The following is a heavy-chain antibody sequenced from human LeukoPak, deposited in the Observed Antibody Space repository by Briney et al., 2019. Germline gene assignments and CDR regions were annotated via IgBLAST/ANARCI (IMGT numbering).Heavy chain of an antibody. Sequence: SETLSLTCTVSGGSITNCYWTWIRQPPGKGLEWIGYIHCSGSTNYNPSLKSRVTISVDTSKNQISLNLTSVTAADAAVYYCARDLGYDGFDWAPWGQGTLVTVSS. CDR2: IHCSGST. D-gene: IGHD5-12*01. CDR1: GGSITNCY. CDR3: ARDLGYDGFDWAP. V-gene: IGHV4-59*12. J-gene: IGHJ5*02.